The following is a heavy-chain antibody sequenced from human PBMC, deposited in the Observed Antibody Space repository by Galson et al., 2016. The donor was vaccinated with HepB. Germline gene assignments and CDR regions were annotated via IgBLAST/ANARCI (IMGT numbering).Heavy chain of an antibody. D-gene: IGHD3-16*01. CDR3: AKDRGGAVPNWFDP. Sequence: SLRLSCAASGFTFNYYAMSWVRQAPGKGLEWVSAIGGSGGRTYYADSVKGRFTISRDNSENTLYLQMNSLRAADTAVYYCAKDRGGAVPNWFDPWGQGTLVTVSS. CDR1: GFTFNYYA. J-gene: IGHJ5*02. V-gene: IGHV3-23*01. CDR2: IGGSGGRT.